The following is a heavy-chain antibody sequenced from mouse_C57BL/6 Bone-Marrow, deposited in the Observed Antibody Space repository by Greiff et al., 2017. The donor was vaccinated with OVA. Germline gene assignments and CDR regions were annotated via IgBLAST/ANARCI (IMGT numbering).Heavy chain of an antibody. CDR3: ARSPYYYGSSYFAWFAY. Sequence: QVQLKESGAELVRPGTSVKVSCKASGYAFTNYLIEWVKQRPGQGLEWIGGINPGSGGTNYNEKFKGKATLTADKSSSTAYMQLSSLTSEDSAVYFCARSPYYYGSSYFAWFAYWGQGTLVTVSA. CDR2: INPGSGGT. D-gene: IGHD1-1*01. V-gene: IGHV1-54*01. CDR1: GYAFTNYL. J-gene: IGHJ3*01.